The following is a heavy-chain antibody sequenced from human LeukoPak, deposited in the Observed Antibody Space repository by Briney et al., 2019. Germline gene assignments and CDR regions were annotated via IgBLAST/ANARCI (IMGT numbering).Heavy chain of an antibody. CDR1: GFTFSSYS. J-gene: IGHJ6*03. Sequence: GGSLRLSCAASGFTFSSYSMNWVRQAPGKGLEWVSSISSSSSYIYYADSVKGRSTISRDNAKNSLYLQMNSLRAEDTAVYYCARDSHGSGSNYYYYMDVWGKGTTVTISS. CDR2: ISSSSSYI. CDR3: ARDSHGSGSNYYYYMDV. D-gene: IGHD3-22*01. V-gene: IGHV3-21*01.